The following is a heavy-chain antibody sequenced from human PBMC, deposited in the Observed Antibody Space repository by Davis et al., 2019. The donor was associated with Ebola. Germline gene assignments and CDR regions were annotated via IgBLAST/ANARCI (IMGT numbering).Heavy chain of an antibody. CDR3: ARDQSPFDAFDI. CDR1: GGSISSYY. J-gene: IGHJ3*02. CDR2: IYYSGRT. Sequence: PSETLSLTCTVSGGSISSYYWSWIRQPPGKGLEWIGYIYYSGRTNYNPSLKSRVTISVDTSKNQFSLKLSSVTAADTAVYFCARDQSPFDAFDIWGQGTMVTVSS. V-gene: IGHV4-59*01.